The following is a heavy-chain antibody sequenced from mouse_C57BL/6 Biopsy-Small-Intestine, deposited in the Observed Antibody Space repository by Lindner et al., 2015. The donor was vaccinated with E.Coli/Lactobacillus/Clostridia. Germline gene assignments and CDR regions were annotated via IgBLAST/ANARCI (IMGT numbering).Heavy chain of an antibody. Sequence: VQLQESGPQLAKPGASVKISCKASGYAFSNYWMNWVKQRPGKGLEWIGQIYPGDGDTNYNGKFKGKATLTADKSSSTAYMQLSSLASEDSAVYFCARGNYGSSYGYFDVWGTGTTVTVSS. V-gene: IGHV1-80*01. CDR1: GYAFSNYW. D-gene: IGHD1-1*01. CDR2: IYPGDGDT. CDR3: ARGNYGSSYGYFDV. J-gene: IGHJ1*03.